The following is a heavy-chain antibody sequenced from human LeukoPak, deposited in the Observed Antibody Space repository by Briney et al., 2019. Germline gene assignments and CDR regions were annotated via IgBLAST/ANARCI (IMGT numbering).Heavy chain of an antibody. V-gene: IGHV1-2*02. CDR2: MDPVSGGT. CDR1: GYTFTAYY. D-gene: IGHD2-15*01. CDR3: ARGVGSSWLDP. J-gene: IGHJ5*02. Sequence: ASVKVSCKASGYTFTAYYIHWVRQAPGQGLEWMGWMDPVSGGTNYAQRFQGRVTMTRDSSISTAYTQLSSLRSDDTADTAVYYCARGVGSSWLDPWGQGTLVTVSS.